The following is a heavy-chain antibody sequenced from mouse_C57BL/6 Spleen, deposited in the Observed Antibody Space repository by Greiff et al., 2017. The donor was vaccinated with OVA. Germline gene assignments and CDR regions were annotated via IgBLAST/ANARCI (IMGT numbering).Heavy chain of an antibody. CDR1: GYTFTSYW. J-gene: IGHJ1*03. Sequence: VKLQQPGAELVRPGSSVKLSCKASGYTFTSYWMHWVKQRPIQGLEWIGNIDPSDSETHYNQKFKDKATLTVDKSSSTAYMQLSSLTSEDSAVYYCARSTMVTTGYFDVWGTGTTVTVSS. V-gene: IGHV1-52*01. CDR3: ARSTMVTTGYFDV. D-gene: IGHD2-2*01. CDR2: IDPSDSET.